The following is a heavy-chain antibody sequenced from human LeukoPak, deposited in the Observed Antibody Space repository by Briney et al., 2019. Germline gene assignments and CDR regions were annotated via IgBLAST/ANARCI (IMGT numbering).Heavy chain of an antibody. D-gene: IGHD1-26*01. CDR3: ARGAGSGSYLGKDNWFDP. J-gene: IGHJ5*02. CDR1: GGSISSYY. V-gene: IGHV4-59*01. Sequence: SETLSLTCTVSGGSISSYYWSWIRQPPGRGLWWIGYISYSGGTNYNPSLKSRVTISVDTSKNQVSLKLSSVTAADTAVYYCARGAGSGSYLGKDNWFDPWGQGTLVTVSS. CDR2: ISYSGGT.